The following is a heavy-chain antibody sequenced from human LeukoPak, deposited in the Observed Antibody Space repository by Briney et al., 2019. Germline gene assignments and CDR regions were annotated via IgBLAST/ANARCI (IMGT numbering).Heavy chain of an antibody. J-gene: IGHJ3*02. CDR3: AKGGIAARIGAFDI. V-gene: IGHV3-30*02. Sequence: GGSLRLSCAASGFTFSSYGMHWVRQAPGKGLEWVAFIRYDGSNKYYADSVKGRFTISRDNSKNTLYLQMNSLRAEDTAVYYCAKGGIAARIGAFDIWGQGTMVTVSS. D-gene: IGHD6-6*01. CDR2: IRYDGSNK. CDR1: GFTFSSYG.